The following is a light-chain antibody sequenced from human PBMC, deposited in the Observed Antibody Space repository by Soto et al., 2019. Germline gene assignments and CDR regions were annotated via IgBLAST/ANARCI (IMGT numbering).Light chain of an antibody. V-gene: IGLV2-14*03. Sequence: QSALTQPASVSGSPGQSITISCTGTSSDVAGYNYVSWYQQHPGKAPKLMIYDVSNRPSGISNRFSGSKSGNTASLTISGLQAEDEADYYCSSSTSSSIHVVFGGGTKLTVL. J-gene: IGLJ2*01. CDR1: SSDVAGYNY. CDR2: DVS. CDR3: SSSTSSSIHVV.